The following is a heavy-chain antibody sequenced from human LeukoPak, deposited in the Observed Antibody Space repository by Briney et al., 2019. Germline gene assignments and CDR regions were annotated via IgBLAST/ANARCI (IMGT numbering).Heavy chain of an antibody. CDR3: ARDQGIDYGSGVWFDP. Sequence: GASVKVSCNASGHTFTGYYMHWVRQAPGQGLEWMGWINPNSGGTNYAQKFQGRVTMTRDTSISTAYMELSRLRSDDTAVYYCARDQGIDYGSGVWFDPWGQGTLVTVSS. J-gene: IGHJ5*02. D-gene: IGHD4-17*01. CDR1: GHTFTGYY. CDR2: INPNSGGT. V-gene: IGHV1-2*02.